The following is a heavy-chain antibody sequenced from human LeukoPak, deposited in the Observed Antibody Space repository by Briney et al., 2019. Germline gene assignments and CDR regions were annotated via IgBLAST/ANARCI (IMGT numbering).Heavy chain of an antibody. Sequence: PGGSLRLSCAASGFTFSSYGMHWVRQAPGKGLEWVAFIRYDGSNKYYADSVKGRFTISRDNSKNTLYLQINSLRAEDTAVYYCAKIRDGYNWTPRDYWGQGTLVTVSS. J-gene: IGHJ4*02. V-gene: IGHV3-30*02. D-gene: IGHD5-24*01. CDR1: GFTFSSYG. CDR2: IRYDGSNK. CDR3: AKIRDGYNWTPRDY.